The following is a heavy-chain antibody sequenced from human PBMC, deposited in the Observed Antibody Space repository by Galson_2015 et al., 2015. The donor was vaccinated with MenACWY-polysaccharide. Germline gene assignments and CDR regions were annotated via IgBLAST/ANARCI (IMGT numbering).Heavy chain of an antibody. CDR1: GGSIRRYY. J-gene: IGHJ3*02. CDR2: IYYSGST. D-gene: IGHD3-22*01. Sequence: LSLTCTVSGGSIRRYYWRWIRQPPGKGLEWIGYIYYSGSTNYNPSLKSRVTISVDTSKNQFSLKLSSVTAADTAVYYCARVGNMIADAFDIWGQGTMVTVSS. CDR3: ARVGNMIADAFDI. V-gene: IGHV4-59*01.